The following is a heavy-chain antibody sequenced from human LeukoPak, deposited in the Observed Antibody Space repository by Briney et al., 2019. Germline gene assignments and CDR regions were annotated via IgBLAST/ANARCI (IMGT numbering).Heavy chain of an antibody. Sequence: SVKVSCKASGGTFSSYAISWVRQAPGQGLEWMGGIIPIFGTANYAQKFQGRVTITTDESTSTACMELSSLRSEDTAVYYCARGFWSGYYTGNYYMDVWGKGTTVTVSS. V-gene: IGHV1-69*05. CDR1: GGTFSSYA. CDR3: ARGFWSGYYTGNYYMDV. J-gene: IGHJ6*03. D-gene: IGHD3-3*01. CDR2: IIPIFGTA.